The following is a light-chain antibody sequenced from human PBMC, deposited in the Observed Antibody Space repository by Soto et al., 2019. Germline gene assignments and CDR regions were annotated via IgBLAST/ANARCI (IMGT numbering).Light chain of an antibody. CDR3: HPYHIYPVT. CDR2: KAS. Sequence: DIQMTQSPSTLSASVGDRVTITCRASQSVSTWLAWYQQKPGKAPKLLIHKASTLEDGVPSSFSGRGSGTDFTLTISTLQPDEFATYYCHPYHIYPVTFGGATKVEIK. V-gene: IGKV1-5*03. CDR1: QSVSTW. J-gene: IGKJ4*01.